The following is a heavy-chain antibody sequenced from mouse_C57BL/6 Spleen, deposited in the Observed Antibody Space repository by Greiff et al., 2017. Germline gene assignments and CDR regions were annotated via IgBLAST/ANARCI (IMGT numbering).Heavy chain of an antibody. V-gene: IGHV1-7*01. D-gene: IGHD2-4*01. CDR1: GYTFPSYW. CDR3: ANHDYGNY. Sequence: VQLQQSGAELAKPGASVTLSCKASGYTFPSYWMHWVKQRPGQGLEWIGYINPSSGYTKYNQKFKDKATLTADKSSSTAYMQLSSLTYEDSAVYYCANHDYGNYWGQGTTRTVSS. CDR2: INPSSGYT. J-gene: IGHJ2*01.